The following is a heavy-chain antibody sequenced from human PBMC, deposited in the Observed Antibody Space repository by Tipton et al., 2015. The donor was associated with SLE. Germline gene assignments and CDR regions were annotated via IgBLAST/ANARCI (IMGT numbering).Heavy chain of an antibody. D-gene: IGHD6-13*01. J-gene: IGHJ4*02. CDR3: ARDRYGSSWYYFDS. Sequence: LRLSCSVSGGSISSHYWSWIRPAPGKELEWLGYISYSGSTYSNPSLKSRVTILVDTSKNEVSLELRSVTGTDTAVYYCARDRYGSSWYYFDSWGQGTVVSVPS. CDR1: GGSISSHY. V-gene: IGHV4-59*11. CDR2: ISYSGST.